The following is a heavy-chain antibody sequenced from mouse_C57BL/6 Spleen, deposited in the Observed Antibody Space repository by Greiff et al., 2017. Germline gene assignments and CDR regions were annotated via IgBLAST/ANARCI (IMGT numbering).Heavy chain of an antibody. J-gene: IGHJ3*01. D-gene: IGHD1-1*01. CDR2: INPNYGTT. Sequence: VQLQQSGPELVKPGASVKISCKASGYSFTDYNMNWVKQSNGESLEWIGVINPNYGTTRYNQKFKGKATLTGDQASSTAYMQLYSLSSEDSAVYDCARSIYYGSSSCAYWGQGTLVTVSA. V-gene: IGHV1-39*01. CDR1: GYSFTDYN. CDR3: ARSIYYGSSSCAY.